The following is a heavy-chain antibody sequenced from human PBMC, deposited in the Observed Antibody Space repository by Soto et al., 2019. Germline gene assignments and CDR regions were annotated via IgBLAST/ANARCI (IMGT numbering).Heavy chain of an antibody. Sequence: QVQLVQSGAEVKKPGSSVKVSCKASGDTFSRYSITWVRQAPGHGLEWIGRIIPIFGIPTYAQKFQGRVTFPAEEPTSTADMGLSSLRSDDTAVYYCAIENRDRETGLVPAAIDGMDVWGQGTTVTVSS. V-gene: IGHV1-69*08. CDR1: GDTFSRYS. CDR2: IIPIFGIP. J-gene: IGHJ6*02. D-gene: IGHD2-2*01. CDR3: AIENRDRETGLVPAAIDGMDV.